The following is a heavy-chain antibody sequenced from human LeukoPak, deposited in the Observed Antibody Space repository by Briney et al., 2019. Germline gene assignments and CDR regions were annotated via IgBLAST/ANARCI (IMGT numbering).Heavy chain of an antibody. D-gene: IGHD1-26*01. CDR3: ARRVGATYHFDW. J-gene: IGHJ4*02. CDR1: EFTFSTYS. V-gene: IGHV3-48*01. CDR2: ISSGSNTI. Sequence: GGSLRLSCVASEFTFSTYSMNWVRQAPGKGLEWISYISSGSNTIYYADSVKGRFTISRDNAKNSLYLQMNSLRAEDMAVYYCARRVGATYHFDWWGQGTLVTVSS.